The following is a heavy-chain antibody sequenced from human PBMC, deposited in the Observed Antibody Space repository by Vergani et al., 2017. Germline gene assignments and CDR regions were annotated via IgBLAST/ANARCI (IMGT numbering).Heavy chain of an antibody. J-gene: IGHJ4*02. CDR2: ISYDGSNK. CDR1: GFTFSSYA. Sequence: QVQLVESGGGVVQPGRSLRLSCAASGFTFSSYAMHWVRQAPGKGLEWVAVISYDGSNKYYADSVKGRFTISRDNSKNTLYLQMNSLRAEDTAVYYCAKGPYYYDSSGYYYFDYWGQGTLVTVSS. D-gene: IGHD3-22*01. CDR3: AKGPYYYDSSGYYYFDY. V-gene: IGHV3-30-3*01.